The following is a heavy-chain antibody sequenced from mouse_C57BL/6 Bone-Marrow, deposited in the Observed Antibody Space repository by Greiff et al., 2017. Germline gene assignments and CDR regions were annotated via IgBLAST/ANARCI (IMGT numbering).Heavy chain of an antibody. D-gene: IGHD2-1*01. Sequence: EVMLVESGEGLVKPGGSLKLSCAASGFTFSSYAMSWVRQTPEKRLEWVAYISRGGNYIYYADTVKGRFTISRDNARNTLYLQMSSLKSEDTAMYYCTNYDNYYAMDYWGQGTSVTVSS. J-gene: IGHJ4*01. CDR2: ISRGGNYI. CDR1: GFTFSSYA. V-gene: IGHV5-9-1*02. CDR3: TNYDNYYAMDY.